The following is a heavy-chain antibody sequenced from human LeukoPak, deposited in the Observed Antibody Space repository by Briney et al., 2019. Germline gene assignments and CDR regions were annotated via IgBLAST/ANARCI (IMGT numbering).Heavy chain of an antibody. CDR3: AREEMATIGLDY. CDR2: IIPILGIA. J-gene: IGHJ4*02. D-gene: IGHD5-24*01. CDR1: GGTFSSYA. V-gene: IGHV1-69*04. Sequence: SVKVSCKAAGGTFSSYAISWVRQAPGQGLEWMGRIIPILGIANYAQKFQGRVTITADKSTSTAYMELSSLRSEDTAVYYCAREEMATIGLDYWGQGTLVTVSS.